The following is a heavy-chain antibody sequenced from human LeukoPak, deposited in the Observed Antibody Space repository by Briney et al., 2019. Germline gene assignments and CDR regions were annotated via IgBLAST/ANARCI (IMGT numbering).Heavy chain of an antibody. CDR1: GFIFSYYG. J-gene: IGHJ6*02. CDR3: TRDREWPGIRDV. Sequence: PGGSLRLSCAASGFIFSYYGIHWVRQAPGKGLEWVSYISSSSSTKYYTDSVKGRFTISRDDAKNSLYPPMNSLRDEDTAVYYCTRDREWPGIRDVWGQGITVTVSS. CDR2: ISSSSSTK. D-gene: IGHD3-3*02. V-gene: IGHV3-48*02.